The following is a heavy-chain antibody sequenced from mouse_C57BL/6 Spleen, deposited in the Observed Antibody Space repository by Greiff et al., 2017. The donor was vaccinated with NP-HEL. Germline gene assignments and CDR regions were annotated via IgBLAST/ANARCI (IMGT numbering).Heavy chain of an antibody. Sequence: VQLQQPGAELVRPGASVTLSCKASGYTFTDYEMHWVKQTPVHGLEWIGAIDPETGGTAYNQKFKGKAILTADKSSSTAYMELRSLTSEDSAVYYCTKLYSYYFDYWGQGTTLTVSS. CDR1: GYTFTDYE. CDR2: IDPETGGT. V-gene: IGHV1-15*01. CDR3: TKLYSYYFDY. J-gene: IGHJ2*01. D-gene: IGHD2-12*01.